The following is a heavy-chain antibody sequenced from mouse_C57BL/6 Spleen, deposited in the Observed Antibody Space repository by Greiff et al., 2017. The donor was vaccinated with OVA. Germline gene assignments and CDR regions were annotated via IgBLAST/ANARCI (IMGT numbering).Heavy chain of an antibody. CDR1: GYAFSSSW. CDR2: IYPGDGDT. Sequence: QVQLKESGPELVKPGASVKISCKASGYAFSSSWMNWVKQRPGKGLEWIGRIYPGDGDTNYNGKFKGKATLTADKSSSTAYMQLSSLTSEDSAVYFWARWGYYGSSYENYWGQGTTLTVSS. J-gene: IGHJ2*01. V-gene: IGHV1-82*01. D-gene: IGHD1-1*01. CDR3: ARWGYYGSSYENY.